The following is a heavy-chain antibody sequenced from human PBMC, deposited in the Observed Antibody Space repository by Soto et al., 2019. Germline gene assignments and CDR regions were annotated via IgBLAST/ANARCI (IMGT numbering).Heavy chain of an antibody. J-gene: IGHJ4*02. Sequence: QVQLVQSGAEVKKPGSSVKVSCKASGGTFSSYAISWVRQAPGQGLEWMGGIIPIFGTANYAQKFQGRVTITADKSTSTAYMELSSLRSEDSAVYYCASDRRVRGVKRGGFDYWGQGTLVTVSS. CDR2: IIPIFGTA. CDR3: ASDRRVRGVKRGGFDY. D-gene: IGHD3-10*01. V-gene: IGHV1-69*06. CDR1: GGTFSSYA.